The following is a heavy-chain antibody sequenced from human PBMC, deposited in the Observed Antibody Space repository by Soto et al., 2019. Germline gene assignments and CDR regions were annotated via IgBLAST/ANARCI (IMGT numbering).Heavy chain of an antibody. V-gene: IGHV3-23*01. CDR3: AKDKGYDYIWGSYRY. CDR1: GFTFSSYA. J-gene: IGHJ4*02. CDR2: ISGSGGST. Sequence: PGGSLRLSCAASGFTFSSYARSWVRQAPGKGLEWVSAISGSGGSTYYADSVKGRFTISRDNSKNTLYLQMNSLRAEDTAVYYCAKDKGYDYIWGSYRYWGQGTLVTVSS. D-gene: IGHD3-16*02.